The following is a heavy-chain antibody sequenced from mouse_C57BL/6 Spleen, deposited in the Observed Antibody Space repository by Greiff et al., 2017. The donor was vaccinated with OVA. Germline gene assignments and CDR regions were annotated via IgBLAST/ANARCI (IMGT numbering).Heavy chain of an antibody. V-gene: IGHV1-82*01. CDR3: ATTMVTTKAMDY. Sequence: VQLQQSGPELVKPGASVKISCKASGYAFSSSWMNWVKQRPGKGLEWIGRIYPGDGDTNYNGKFKGKATLTADKSSSTAYMQLSSLTSEDSAVYFCATTMVTTKAMDYWGQGTSVTVSS. CDR1: GYAFSSSW. J-gene: IGHJ4*01. CDR2: IYPGDGDT. D-gene: IGHD2-2*01.